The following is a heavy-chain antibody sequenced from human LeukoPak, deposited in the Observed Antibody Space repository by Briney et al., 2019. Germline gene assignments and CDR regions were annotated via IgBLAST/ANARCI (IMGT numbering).Heavy chain of an antibody. CDR3: VQNGGRYFDY. J-gene: IGHJ4*02. CDR2: IRYDGSNK. V-gene: IGHV3-30*02. Sequence: PGGSLRLSCAASGSTFSSYGMHWVRQAPGKGLEWVAFIRYDGSNKYYADSVKGRFTISRDNSKNTLYLQMNSLRAEDTAVYYCVQNGGRYFDYWGQGTLVTVSS. D-gene: IGHD2-15*01. CDR1: GSTFSSYG.